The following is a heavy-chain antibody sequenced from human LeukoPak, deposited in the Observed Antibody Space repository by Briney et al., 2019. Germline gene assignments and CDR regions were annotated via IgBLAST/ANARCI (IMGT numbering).Heavy chain of an antibody. CDR1: GFTFSNYW. Sequence: GGSLRLSCAASGFTFSNYWMHWVRQAPGKGLVWVSRIDGDGSSTSYADSVKGRFTISRDNAKNTLYLQMNTLRDEDTAVYFCARDSGYAFDTWGQGTMVTVSS. CDR3: ARDSGYAFDT. CDR2: IDGDGSST. V-gene: IGHV3-74*01. D-gene: IGHD2-15*01. J-gene: IGHJ3*02.